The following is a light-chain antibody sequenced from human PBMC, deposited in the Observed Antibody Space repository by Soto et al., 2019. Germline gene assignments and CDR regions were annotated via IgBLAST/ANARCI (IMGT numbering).Light chain of an antibody. CDR3: SSYAGSYIYV. CDR2: DVN. Sequence: QSALTQPASVSGSPGQSITISCTGTSSDVGGYNSVSWYQQHPGKAPKHMIYDVNKRPSGVPDRFSGSKSGNTASLTSSGLQAEDEADYYCSSYAGSYIYVFATGTKLTVL. J-gene: IGLJ1*01. CDR1: SSDVGGYNS. V-gene: IGLV2-11*01.